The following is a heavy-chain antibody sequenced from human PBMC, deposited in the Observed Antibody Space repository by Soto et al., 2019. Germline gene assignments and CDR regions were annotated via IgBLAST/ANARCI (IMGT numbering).Heavy chain of an antibody. J-gene: IGHJ4*02. CDR2: IYYTGST. V-gene: IGHV4-30-4*01. D-gene: IGHD3-22*01. CDR3: AIAFDDSSGYSGSLRL. Sequence: PSETLSLTCTVSGAFISSGDYYWSWSRQHPGKGLEWIGYIYYTGSTYYNPSLKSRLSISVDASKNQLSLELTSVTVADTAVYYCAIAFDDSSGYSGSLRLWGQGTLLTVSS. CDR1: GAFISSGDYY.